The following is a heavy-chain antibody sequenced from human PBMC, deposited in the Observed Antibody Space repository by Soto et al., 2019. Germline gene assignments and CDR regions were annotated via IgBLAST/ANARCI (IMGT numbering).Heavy chain of an antibody. CDR3: AGDYYYGMHV. V-gene: IGHV6-1*01. CDR2: TYYRSEWYN. Sequence: SQTLSLTCAISGDSVSSDSAAWNWIRQSPSRGLEWLGRTYYRSEWYNDYAVSMKSRIVITPDTSKNQFSLQLNSVTPEDTAVYFCAGDYYYGMHVWGQGTTVTV. J-gene: IGHJ6*02. CDR1: GDSVSSDSAA.